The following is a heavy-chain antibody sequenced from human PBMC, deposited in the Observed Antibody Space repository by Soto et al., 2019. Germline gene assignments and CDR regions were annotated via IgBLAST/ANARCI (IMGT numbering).Heavy chain of an antibody. D-gene: IGHD3-10*01. CDR1: GFTFSSYE. V-gene: IGHV3-48*03. CDR3: ARVEMVRGVIMVYGMDV. J-gene: IGHJ6*02. CDR2: ISSSGSTI. Sequence: GGSLRLSCAASGFTFSSYEMNWVRQAPGKGLEWVSYISSSGSTIYYADSVKGRFTTSRDNAKNSLYLQMNSLRAEDTAVYYCARVEMVRGVIMVYGMDVWGQGTTVTAP.